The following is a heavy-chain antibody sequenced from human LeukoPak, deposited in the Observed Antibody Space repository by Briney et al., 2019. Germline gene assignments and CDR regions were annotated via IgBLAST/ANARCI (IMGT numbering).Heavy chain of an antibody. J-gene: IGHJ4*02. CDR3: ARMMSIPVAGHRPLFDY. D-gene: IGHD6-19*01. Sequence: GASAKVSCKASGYTFTSYGINWVRQAPGQGLEWMGWISAYNGNTNYAQKLQDRVTMTTDTSTSTAYMELRSLRSDGTAIYYCARMMSIPVAGHRPLFDYWGQGTLVTVSS. CDR1: GYTFTSYG. V-gene: IGHV1-18*01. CDR2: ISAYNGNT.